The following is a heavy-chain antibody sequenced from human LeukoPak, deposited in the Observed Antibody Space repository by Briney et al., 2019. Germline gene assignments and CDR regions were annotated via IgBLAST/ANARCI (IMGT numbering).Heavy chain of an antibody. V-gene: IGHV4-30-4*08. Sequence: SQTLSLTCTVPGGSISSGDYYWSWIRQPPGKGLEWIGYIYYSGSTYYNPSLKSRVTISVDTSKNQFSLKLSSVTAADTAVYYCARVMFGPSSWKAFDIWGQGTMVTVSS. CDR2: IYYSGST. CDR1: GGSISSGDYY. J-gene: IGHJ3*02. D-gene: IGHD6-13*01. CDR3: ARVMFGPSSWKAFDI.